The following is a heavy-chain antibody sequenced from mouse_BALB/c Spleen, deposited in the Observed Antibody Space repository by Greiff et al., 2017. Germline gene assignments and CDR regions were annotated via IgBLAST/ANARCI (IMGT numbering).Heavy chain of an antibody. CDR1: GFTFSSYA. CDR2: ISSGGSYT. CDR3: ARQDYGSSLLAY. Sequence: EVQGVESGGDLVKPGGSLKLSCAASGFTFSSYAMSWVRQTPEKRLEWVATISSGGSYTYYPDSVKGRFTISRDNAKNTLYLQMSSLRSEDTAMYYCARQDYGSSLLAYWGQGTLVTVSA. D-gene: IGHD1-1*01. V-gene: IGHV5-9-3*01. J-gene: IGHJ3*01.